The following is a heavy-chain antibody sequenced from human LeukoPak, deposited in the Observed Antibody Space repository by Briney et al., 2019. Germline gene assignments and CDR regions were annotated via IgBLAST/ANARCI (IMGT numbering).Heavy chain of an antibody. D-gene: IGHD2/OR15-2a*01. CDR2: ISGSGADT. Sequence: GGSLRLSCTASGFTFGDYAMSWFRQAPGKGLEWVSVISGSGADTYYADSVGGRFFISRDNSKNTLYLQMGSLRAEDTAVYYCARLSLSINYFDYWGQGTLVTVSS. CDR3: ARLSLSINYFDY. CDR1: GFTFGDYA. V-gene: IGHV3-23*01. J-gene: IGHJ4*02.